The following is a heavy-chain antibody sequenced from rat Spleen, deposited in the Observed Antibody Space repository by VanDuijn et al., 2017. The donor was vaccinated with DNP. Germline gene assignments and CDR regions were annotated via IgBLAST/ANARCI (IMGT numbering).Heavy chain of an antibody. CDR3: AKEDYSVTFGY. Sequence: EVQLVETGGGSVQPGRSLKLSCVASGFTFSSFWMFWIRQAPGKGLEWVASITYDGGRTSYLDSVKGRFTITRDNAENTVYLQMNSMRSEDTATYYCAKEDYSVTFGYWGQGVMVTVSS. CDR1: GFTFSSFW. D-gene: IGHD1-1*01. J-gene: IGHJ2*01. CDR2: ITYDGGRT. V-gene: IGHV5-58*01.